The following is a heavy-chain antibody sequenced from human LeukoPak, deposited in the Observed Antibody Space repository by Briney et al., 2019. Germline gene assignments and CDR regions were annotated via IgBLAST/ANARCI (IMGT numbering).Heavy chain of an antibody. J-gene: IGHJ5*02. CDR3: ASINQSYDSSGFYFDP. D-gene: IGHD3-22*01. CDR2: IIPIFGTA. CDR1: GGTFSSYA. V-gene: IGHV1-69*06. Sequence: SVKVSCKASGGTFSSYAISWVRQAPGQGLEWMGGIIPIFGTANYAQKFQGRVTITADKSTSTAYMELSSLRSEDTAVYYCASINQSYDSSGFYFDPWGQGTLVTVSS.